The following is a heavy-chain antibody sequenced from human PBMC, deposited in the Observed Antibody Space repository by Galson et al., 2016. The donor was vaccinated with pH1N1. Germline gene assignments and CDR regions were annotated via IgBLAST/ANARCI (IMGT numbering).Heavy chain of an antibody. CDR2: ISPYNGNT. V-gene: IGHV1-18*01. D-gene: IGHD3-22*01. CDR3: ATGHYYETSGYAADY. J-gene: IGHJ4*02. CDR1: GYSFANFG. Sequence: SVKVSCKASGYSFANFGINWVRQAPGQGLDWMGWISPYNGNTDYAQRFQGRLTMTTDRSRSTAYMHLKGLTSDDTAVYYCATGHYYETSGYAADYWGQGTLVTVSS.